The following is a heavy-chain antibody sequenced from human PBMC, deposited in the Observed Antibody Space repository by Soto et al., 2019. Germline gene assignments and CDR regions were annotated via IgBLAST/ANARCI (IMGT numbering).Heavy chain of an antibody. CDR1: GGSISSGGYY. J-gene: IGHJ4*02. CDR2: IYYSGST. V-gene: IGHV4-31*03. Sequence: SETLSLTCTVSGGSISSGGYYWSWIRQHPGKGLEWIGYIYYSGSTYYNPSLKGRVTISVDTSKNQFSLKLSSVTAADTAVYYRAAEGGSSGYYYDYWGQGTLVTVSS. D-gene: IGHD3-22*01. CDR3: AAEGGSSGYYYDY.